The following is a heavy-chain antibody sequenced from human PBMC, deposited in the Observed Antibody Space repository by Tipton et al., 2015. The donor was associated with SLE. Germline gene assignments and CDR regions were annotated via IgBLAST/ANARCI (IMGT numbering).Heavy chain of an antibody. D-gene: IGHD3-9*01. CDR1: GGSFSGGY. CDR3: ARPDNYMDV. J-gene: IGHJ6*03. V-gene: IGHV4-34*01. CDR2: IYHSGTT. Sequence: TLSLTCAVYGGSFSGGYWSWIRQPPGQGLEWIGEIYHSGTTNYNPSLKSRVTISVDTSKKQFSLKLTSVTAADTAVYYCARPDNYMDVWGKGTTVTVSS.